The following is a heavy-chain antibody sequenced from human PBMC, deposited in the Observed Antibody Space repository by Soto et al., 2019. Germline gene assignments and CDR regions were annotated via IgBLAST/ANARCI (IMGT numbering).Heavy chain of an antibody. J-gene: IGHJ4*02. D-gene: IGHD2-15*01. CDR2: ISGSGGNT. V-gene: IGHV3-23*01. CDR3: AKVPGYCSGGSWYGGYFAY. Sequence: GSLRLSCAASGFTFSSYAMSWVRQAPGKGLEWVSAISGSGGNTYYADSVKGRFTISRDNSRNTLYLQMNSLRADDTAVYYCAKVPGYCSGGSWYGGYFAYGGQGSLVTVPS. CDR1: GFTFSSYA.